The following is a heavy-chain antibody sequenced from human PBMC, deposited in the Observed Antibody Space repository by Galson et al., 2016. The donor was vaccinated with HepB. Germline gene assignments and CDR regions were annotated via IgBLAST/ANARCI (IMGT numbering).Heavy chain of an antibody. Sequence: SVKVSCKASGYTFTGYYIHWVRQAPGQGPEWMGRIHPDSGGTDYAQKFQGRVSMTRDTSITTAELELTSLRSDDTAIYCCARDKGEAGGYYYYYMDVWGKGTTVTVSS. CDR2: IHPDSGGT. D-gene: IGHD2-8*02. J-gene: IGHJ6*03. CDR1: GYTFTGYY. V-gene: IGHV1-2*06. CDR3: ARDKGEAGGYYYYYMDV.